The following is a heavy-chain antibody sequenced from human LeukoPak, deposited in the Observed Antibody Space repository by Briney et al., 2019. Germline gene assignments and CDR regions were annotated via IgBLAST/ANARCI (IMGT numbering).Heavy chain of an antibody. CDR2: IFYSGES. J-gene: IGHJ4*02. V-gene: IGHV4-39*01. Sequence: SETLSLTCTVSGGSISGNYYWGWICQPPGKGLEWIASIFYSGESNKSPSLKNRVTVSVDTSKNQFFLKLTSVTVADTAVYFCARLGDVEVNGGTLDYWGRGTLVTVSS. CDR3: ARLGDVEVNGGTLDY. D-gene: IGHD3-16*01. CDR1: GGSISGNYY.